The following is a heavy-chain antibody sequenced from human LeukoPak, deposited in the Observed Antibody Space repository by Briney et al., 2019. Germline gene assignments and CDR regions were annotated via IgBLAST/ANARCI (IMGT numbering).Heavy chain of an antibody. CDR2: ISGSSGST. CDR3: AKGSDYYDSSGYYLG. Sequence: GGSLRLSCAASGFTFSSYAMSWVRQAPGKGLEWVSAISGSSGSTYYADSVKGRFTISRDNSKNTLYLQMNSLRAEDTAVYYCAKGSDYYDSSGYYLGWGQGTLVTVSP. CDR1: GFTFSSYA. V-gene: IGHV3-23*01. J-gene: IGHJ4*02. D-gene: IGHD3-22*01.